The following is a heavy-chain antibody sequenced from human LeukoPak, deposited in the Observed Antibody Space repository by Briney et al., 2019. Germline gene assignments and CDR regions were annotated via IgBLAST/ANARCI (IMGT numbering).Heavy chain of an antibody. Sequence: GGSLRLSCAASGFTFSSYWMHWVRQAPGKGLVWVSRINSDGSSTSYADSVKGRFTISRDNAKNTLYLQMNSLRAEDTAVYYCARGSGYSYGPSDYYYMDVWGKGTTVTVSS. J-gene: IGHJ6*03. D-gene: IGHD5-18*01. V-gene: IGHV3-74*01. CDR3: ARGSGYSYGPSDYYYMDV. CDR1: GFTFSSYW. CDR2: INSDGSST.